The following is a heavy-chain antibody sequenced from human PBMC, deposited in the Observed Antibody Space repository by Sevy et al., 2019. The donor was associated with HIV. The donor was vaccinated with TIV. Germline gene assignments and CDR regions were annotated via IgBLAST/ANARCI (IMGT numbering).Heavy chain of an antibody. CDR2: ITWNSGII. J-gene: IGHJ3*02. CDR3: VKDIIREAGAFDI. CDR1: GFTIDDYA. V-gene: IGHV3-9*01. D-gene: IGHD6-19*01. Sequence: GGSLRLSCAASGFTIDDYAMHWVRQAPGKGLEWVSGITWNSGIIGYADSVQGRFTIFRDSAKNSLYLQLNSLRAEDTALYYCVKDIIREAGAFDIWGQGTMVTVSS.